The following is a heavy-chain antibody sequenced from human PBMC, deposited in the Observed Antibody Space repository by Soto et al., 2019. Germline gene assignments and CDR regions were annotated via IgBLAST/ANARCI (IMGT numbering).Heavy chain of an antibody. D-gene: IGHD6-13*01. CDR2: INEDGSKR. CDR1: DFMFSNYW. V-gene: IGHV3-7*01. J-gene: IGHJ4*02. Sequence: EVQLVESGGALVQPGGSLRLSCVGSDFMFSNYWMSWVRQTPEKGLEWLANINEDGSKRFHAGSVEGRFTISRDNAKNSLYLQMNSLRADDTAIYYCTRDWQQPGDSWGQGTLVTVSS. CDR3: TRDWQQPGDS.